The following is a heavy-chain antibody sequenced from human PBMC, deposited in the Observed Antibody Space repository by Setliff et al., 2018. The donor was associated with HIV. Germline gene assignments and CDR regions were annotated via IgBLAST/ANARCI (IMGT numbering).Heavy chain of an antibody. Sequence: SETLSLTCTVSGGSISSSNHYWAWIRQPPGKGLEWIGEIFHSENTNYNPSLKSRVTISVDKSKNQFSLKVTSVTAADTAVYYCASGDNFWSGSYYWGQGTLVTVSS. J-gene: IGHJ4*02. CDR2: IFHSENT. CDR1: GGSISSSNHY. D-gene: IGHD3-3*01. V-gene: IGHV4-39*07. CDR3: ASGDNFWSGSYY.